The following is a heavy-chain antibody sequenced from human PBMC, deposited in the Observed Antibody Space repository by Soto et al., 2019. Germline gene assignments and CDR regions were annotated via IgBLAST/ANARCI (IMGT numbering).Heavy chain of an antibody. Sequence: GGSLRLSCAASGFTLNNYLMSWVRQAPGKGLEWVSKIKQVGGEIYYVDSVKGRFTISRDNAKNSLYLQMSGLRAEDTAVYYCARNWRECYYGMDVWGQGTMVTVSS. CDR2: IKQVGGEI. J-gene: IGHJ6*02. V-gene: IGHV3-7*03. CDR1: GFTLNNYL. CDR3: ARNWRECYYGMDV.